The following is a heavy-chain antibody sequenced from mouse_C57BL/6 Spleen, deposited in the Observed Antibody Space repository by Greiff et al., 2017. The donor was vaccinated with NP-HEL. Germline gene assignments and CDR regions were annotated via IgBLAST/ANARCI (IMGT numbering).Heavy chain of an antibody. D-gene: IGHD1-1*01. CDR2: INPSSGYT. CDR3: ARYPITTVVAPEAMDY. Sequence: QVQLQQSGAELAKPGASVKLSCKASGYTFTSYWMHWVKQRPGQGLEWIGYINPSSGYTKYNQKFKDKATLTADKSSSTAYMQLSSLTYEDSAVYYCARYPITTVVAPEAMDYWGQGTSVTVSS. CDR1: GYTFTSYW. V-gene: IGHV1-7*01. J-gene: IGHJ4*01.